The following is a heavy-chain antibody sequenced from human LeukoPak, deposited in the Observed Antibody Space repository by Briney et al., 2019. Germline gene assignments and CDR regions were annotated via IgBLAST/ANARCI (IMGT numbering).Heavy chain of an antibody. CDR1: GYTFTSYG. D-gene: IGHD1-7*01. CDR2: ISAYNGNT. CDR3: ARAGELEGYNWFDP. V-gene: IGHV1-18*01. J-gene: IGHJ5*02. Sequence: ASVKVSCKASGYTFTSYGISWVRQAPGRGLEWMGWISAYNGNTNYAQKLQGRVTMTTDTSTSTAYMELRSLRSDDTAVYYCARAGELEGYNWFDPWGQGTLVTVSS.